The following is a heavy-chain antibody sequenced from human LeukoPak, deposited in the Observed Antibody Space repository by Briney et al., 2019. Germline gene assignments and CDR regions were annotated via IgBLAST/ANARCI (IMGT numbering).Heavy chain of an antibody. CDR1: GFTVSSNY. CDR3: AELGITMIGGV. Sequence: GGSLRLSCAASGFTVSSNYMTWVRQAPGKGLGWVSVLYSGAGTYYADSVKGRFTISRDNAKNSLYLQMNSLRAEDTAVYYCAELGITMIGGVWGKGTTVTISS. J-gene: IGHJ6*04. CDR2: LYSGAGT. V-gene: IGHV3-53*01. D-gene: IGHD3-10*02.